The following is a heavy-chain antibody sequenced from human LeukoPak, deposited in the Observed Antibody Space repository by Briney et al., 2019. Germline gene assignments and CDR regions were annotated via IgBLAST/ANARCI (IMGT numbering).Heavy chain of an antibody. Sequence: GGSLRLSCAASGFTFSTYTMSWVRQAPGKGLEWVSAISGSGGSTYYADSVKGRFTISRDNSKNTLYLQMNSLRAEDTAIYYCAKDRGGCANGVCYTLGAFDVWGHGTMVTVSS. CDR3: AKDRGGCANGVCYTLGAFDV. CDR2: ISGSGGST. J-gene: IGHJ3*01. V-gene: IGHV3-23*01. CDR1: GFTFSTYT. D-gene: IGHD2-8*01.